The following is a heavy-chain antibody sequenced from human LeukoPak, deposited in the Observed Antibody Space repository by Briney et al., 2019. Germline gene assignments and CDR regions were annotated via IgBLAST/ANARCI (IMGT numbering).Heavy chain of an antibody. D-gene: IGHD3-22*01. J-gene: IGHJ5*02. CDR2: IFYSWGT. CDR1: CGSTSNRSYY. V-gene: IGHV4-39*01. Sequence: PSETLSLPCTVSCGSTSNRSYYLGRARQPPGKELEWIGSIFYSWGTYYNPSLKSRVTMSVDTSTNQFSLKLTSVTAADTAVYYCARHVQYYYDSSGYYKGWFDPWGQGTLVTVSS. CDR3: ARHVQYYYDSSGYYKGWFDP.